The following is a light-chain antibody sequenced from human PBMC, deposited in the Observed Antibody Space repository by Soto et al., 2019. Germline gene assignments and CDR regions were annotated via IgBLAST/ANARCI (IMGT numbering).Light chain of an antibody. V-gene: IGKV1-5*03. J-gene: IGKJ1*01. CDR3: KQYNSYSGT. Sequence: DIQMTQSPSTLSASVGDRVTITCRASQSISIWLAWYQQKPGKAPKILIYKAYSLESGVQSRFSGSGSGTEFTLTIRNLQPDDFATYYCKQYNSYSGTFGQGTKVDI. CDR1: QSISIW. CDR2: KAY.